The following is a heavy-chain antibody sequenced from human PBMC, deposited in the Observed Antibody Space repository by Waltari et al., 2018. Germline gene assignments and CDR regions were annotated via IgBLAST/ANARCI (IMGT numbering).Heavy chain of an antibody. Sequence: EVQLVESGGGLVQPGGSLRLSCAASGFTFSSYWMSWVRRAPGKGLEWVANIKQDGSEKYYVDSVKGRFTISRDNAKNSLYLQMNSLRAEDTAVYYCARDGSGSYYYFQHWGQGTLVTVSS. CDR2: IKQDGSEK. CDR1: GFTFSSYW. D-gene: IGHD1-26*01. CDR3: ARDGSGSYYYFQH. V-gene: IGHV3-7*01. J-gene: IGHJ1*01.